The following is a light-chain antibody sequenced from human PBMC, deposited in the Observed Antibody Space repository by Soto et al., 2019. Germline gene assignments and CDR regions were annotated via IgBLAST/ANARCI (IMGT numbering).Light chain of an antibody. CDR1: SSDVGGYDY. CDR3: SLYTSENAYV. CDR2: EVS. Sequence: QSALTHPPSASGSPGQSVTISCTGTSSDVGGYDYVSWYQQHPGKAPKLMIYEVSKRPSGVPDRFSGSKSGNTASLTISGLQAADEADYYCSLYTSENAYVFGTGTKV. J-gene: IGLJ1*01. V-gene: IGLV2-8*01.